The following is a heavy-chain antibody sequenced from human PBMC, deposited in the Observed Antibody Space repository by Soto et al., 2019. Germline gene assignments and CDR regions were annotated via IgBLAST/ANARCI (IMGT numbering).Heavy chain of an antibody. CDR1: GFTFDDYA. Sequence: EVQLVESGGGLVQPGRSLRLSCAASGFTFDDYAIHWVRQAPGKGLEWVSGISWNSGTETYADSVKGRFTISRDNAMNFLYLEMNSLRVEGTALYYCGKDSNYYCMDVWVQGTTVAVSS. J-gene: IGHJ6*02. V-gene: IGHV3-9*01. CDR2: ISWNSGTE. CDR3: GKDSNYYCMDV.